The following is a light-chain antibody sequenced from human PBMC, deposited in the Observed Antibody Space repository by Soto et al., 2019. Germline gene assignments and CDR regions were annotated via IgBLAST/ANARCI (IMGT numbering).Light chain of an antibody. CDR1: QSISSW. Sequence: IQMTQSPSTLSASVGDRVTIICRASQSISSWLAWYQQRPGKAPKLLIYDASSLESGVPSRFSGSGSGTEFTLTISRLETEDFAVYHCQQYTDWPLTFGQGTKVDIK. CDR3: QQYTDWPLT. J-gene: IGKJ1*01. V-gene: IGKV1-5*02. CDR2: DAS.